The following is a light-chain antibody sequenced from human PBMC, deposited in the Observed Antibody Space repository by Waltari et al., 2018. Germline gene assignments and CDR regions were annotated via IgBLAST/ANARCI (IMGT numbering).Light chain of an antibody. J-gene: IGKJ4*01. Sequence: EIELTQSAGPLSLSPGERATLPSRASPSVRLAWYQQKPGQSPRLLIHAASKSSTGIPDRFSVSGSGTAFTLTISRLAPEDFAVYYCQQFARSPPVTFGGGTKVEIK. V-gene: IGKV3-20*01. CDR2: AAS. CDR1: PSVR. CDR3: QQFARSPPVT.